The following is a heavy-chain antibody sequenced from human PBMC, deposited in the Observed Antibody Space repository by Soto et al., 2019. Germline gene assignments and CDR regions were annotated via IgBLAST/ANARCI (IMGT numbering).Heavy chain of an antibody. Sequence: GGCLRLARAASGFNFSSYGMHGVRQAPGKGLEWVAVIWYDGSNKYYADPVKGRVTIPRENSKNTLYLQMNRLRAEDPAVYYCARERGSYCGIDYGGPGILVTVA. J-gene: IGHJ4*02. CDR1: GFNFSSYG. CDR2: IWYDGSNK. CDR3: ARERGSYCGIDY. V-gene: IGHV3-33*01. D-gene: IGHD1-26*01.